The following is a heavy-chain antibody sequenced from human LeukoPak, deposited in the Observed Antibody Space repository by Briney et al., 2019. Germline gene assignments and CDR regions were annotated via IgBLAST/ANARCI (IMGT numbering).Heavy chain of an antibody. D-gene: IGHD3-22*01. CDR1: GYSFSHYG. CDR2: ISGYNHNT. CDR3: ARDVPANYYDSSGYLGGAFDI. J-gene: IGHJ3*02. V-gene: IGHV1-18*01. Sequence: ASVKVSCKASGYSFSHYGISWVRQAPGQGLEWMGWISGYNHNTKYAQKFQDRVTLTTDTSTSTAHMELRSLTSDDAAVYYCARDVPANYYDSSGYLGGAFDIWGQGTMVTVSS.